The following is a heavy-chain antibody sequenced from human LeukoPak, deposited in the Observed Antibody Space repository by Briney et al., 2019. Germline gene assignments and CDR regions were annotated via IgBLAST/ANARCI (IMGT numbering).Heavy chain of an antibody. D-gene: IGHD5-24*01. Sequence: GGSLRLSCAASGFNVTTNYVSWVRPAPGKGLEWVSVIYSGGTTNYADSVKGRFTISRDISKNTLSLQMNSLRAEDTAVYYCARGRRDGYNLGYWGQGTLVTVSS. CDR2: IYSGGTT. J-gene: IGHJ4*02. CDR1: GFNVTTNY. CDR3: ARGRRDGYNLGY. V-gene: IGHV3-53*01.